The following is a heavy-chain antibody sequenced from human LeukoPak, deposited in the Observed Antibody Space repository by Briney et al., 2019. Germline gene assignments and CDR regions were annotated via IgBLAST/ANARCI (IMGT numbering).Heavy chain of an antibody. CDR3: ARGTRNYFDY. CDR1: GFTFSSYA. Sequence: GGSLRLSCAASGFTFSSYAMHWVRQAPGKGLEWVAVISYDGSNKYYADSVKGRFTISRDNSKNTLYLQMNSLRSEDTAVYYCARGTRNYFDYWGQGTLVTVSS. CDR2: ISYDGSNK. J-gene: IGHJ4*02. V-gene: IGHV3-30-3*01.